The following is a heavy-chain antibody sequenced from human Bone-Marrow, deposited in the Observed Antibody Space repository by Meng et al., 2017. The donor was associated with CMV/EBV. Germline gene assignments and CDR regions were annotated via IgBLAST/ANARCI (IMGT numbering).Heavy chain of an antibody. Sequence: ASVKVSCKASGGTFSSYAISWVRQAPGQGLEWMGWISAYNGNTNYAQKLQGRVTMTTDTSTSTAYMELRSLRSDDTAVYYCARVGAAGNRRRFDYWGQGTLVTVSS. J-gene: IGHJ4*02. CDR3: ARVGAAGNRRRFDY. CDR2: ISAYNGNT. D-gene: IGHD6-13*01. V-gene: IGHV1-18*01. CDR1: GGTFSSYA.